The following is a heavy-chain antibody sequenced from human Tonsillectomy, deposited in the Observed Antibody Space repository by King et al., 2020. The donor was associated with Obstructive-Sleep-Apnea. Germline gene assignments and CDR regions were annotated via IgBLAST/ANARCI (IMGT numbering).Heavy chain of an antibody. CDR2: ISSDGSNT. CDR1: GVTFSYYW. D-gene: IGHD3-22*01. V-gene: IGHV3-74*01. Sequence: VQLVESGGGLVQPGGSLRLSCATSGVTFSYYWMHWVRQAPGKGLVWVSRISSDGSNTTYADSVKGRFTISRDNAKNTLYLQMNSLRPEDTAVYFCASGASYYYDTSPFYVDYWGQGTLVTVSS. J-gene: IGHJ4*02. CDR3: ASGASYYYDTSPFYVDY.